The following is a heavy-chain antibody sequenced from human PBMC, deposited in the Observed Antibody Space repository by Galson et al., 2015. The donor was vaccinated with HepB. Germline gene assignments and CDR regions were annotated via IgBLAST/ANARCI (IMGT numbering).Heavy chain of an antibody. J-gene: IGHJ4*02. Sequence: SVKVSCKASGYTFTSYYMHWVRQAPGQGLEWMGIINPSGGSTSYAQKFQGRVTMTRDTSTSTVYMELSSLRSEDTAVYYCARGYCSGGSCYSGEDYWGQGTLVTVSS. D-gene: IGHD2-15*01. CDR1: GYTFTSYY. CDR3: ARGYCSGGSCYSGEDY. V-gene: IGHV1-46*01. CDR2: INPSGGST.